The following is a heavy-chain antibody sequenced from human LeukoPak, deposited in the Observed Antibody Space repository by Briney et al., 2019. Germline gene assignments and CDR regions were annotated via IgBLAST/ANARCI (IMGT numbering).Heavy chain of an antibody. CDR1: EFTFSDYY. Sequence: GGSLRLSCAASEFTFSDYYMSWIRQAPGKGLEWVSYISSSGSTIYYADSVKGRFTISRDNAKNSLYLQMNSPRAEDTAVYYCARDGVAARLHPMSFCGTIDYRGQGTLVTVSS. V-gene: IGHV3-11*04. CDR3: ARDGVAARLHPMSFCGTIDY. D-gene: IGHD6-6*01. J-gene: IGHJ4*02. CDR2: ISSSGSTI.